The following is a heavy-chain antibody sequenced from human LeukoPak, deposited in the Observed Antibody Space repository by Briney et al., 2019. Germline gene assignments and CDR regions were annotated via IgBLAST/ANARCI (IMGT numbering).Heavy chain of an antibody. Sequence: GGSLRLSCAASGXTFSGSALSWVRQAPGEGLEWVSLFSYSGANSYYTDSVRGRFTISRDNSKDTLFLQMNSLRVEDTAIYYCARDMQLSTWGLGTMVTVSS. J-gene: IGHJ3*01. CDR2: FSYSGANS. D-gene: IGHD3-16*02. CDR3: ARDMQLST. CDR1: GXTFSGSA. V-gene: IGHV3-23*01.